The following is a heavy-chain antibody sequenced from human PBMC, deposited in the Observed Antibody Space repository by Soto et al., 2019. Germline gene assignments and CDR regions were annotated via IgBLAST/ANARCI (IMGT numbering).Heavy chain of an antibody. V-gene: IGHV3-23*01. CDR3: AKDSGSYRSFDY. D-gene: IGHD1-26*01. Sequence: GGSLRLSCAASGFTFSSYAMSWVRQAPGKGLEWVSAISGSGGSTYYADSVKGRFTVPRDNSKNTLYLQMNSLRAEDTAVYYCAKDSGSYRSFDYWGQGTLVTVSS. CDR2: ISGSGGST. CDR1: GFTFSSYA. J-gene: IGHJ4*02.